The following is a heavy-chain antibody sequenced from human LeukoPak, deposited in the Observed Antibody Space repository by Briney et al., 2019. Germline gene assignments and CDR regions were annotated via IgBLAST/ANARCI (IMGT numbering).Heavy chain of an antibody. V-gene: IGHV3-7*01. CDR2: IKQDGSEK. Sequence: GGPLRLSCAASGFTFSSYAMSWVRQAPGKGLEWVVAIKQDGSEKYYVDSVKGRFTISRDNAKKSLYLQVNSLGPEDTAVYYCARGGSYSWFDSWGQGTPVTVSS. J-gene: IGHJ5*01. CDR3: ARGGSYSWFDS. CDR1: GFTFSSYA.